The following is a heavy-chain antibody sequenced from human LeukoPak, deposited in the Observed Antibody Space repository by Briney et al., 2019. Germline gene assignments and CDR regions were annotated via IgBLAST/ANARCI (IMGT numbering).Heavy chain of an antibody. CDR3: ARPDDSESFYRAYHY. CDR2: ISNDGNNK. Sequence: GGSLRLSCAASGFSFNTYPMHWVRQAPGKGLEWVAVISNDGNNKYYADSVKGRFTISRDNSNNTLSLQMNGLRVEDTAVYYCARPDDSESFYRAYHYWGRGTLVTVS. CDR1: GFSFNTYP. V-gene: IGHV3-30*04. J-gene: IGHJ4*02. D-gene: IGHD3-10*01.